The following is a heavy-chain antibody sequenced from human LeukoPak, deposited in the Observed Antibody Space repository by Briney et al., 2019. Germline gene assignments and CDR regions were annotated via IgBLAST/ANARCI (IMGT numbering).Heavy chain of an antibody. V-gene: IGHV3-21*01. CDR1: GFTFTNAW. CDR2: ISSSSSYI. Sequence: PGGSLRLSCAASGFTFTNAWMSWVRQAPGKGLEWVSSISSSSSYIYYADSVKGRFTISRDNAKNSLYLQMNSLRAEDTAVYYCARISSYYMDVWGKGTTVTVSS. J-gene: IGHJ6*03. CDR3: ARISSYYMDV.